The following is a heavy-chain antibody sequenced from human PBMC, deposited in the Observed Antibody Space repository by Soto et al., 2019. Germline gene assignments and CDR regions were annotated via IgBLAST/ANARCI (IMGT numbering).Heavy chain of an antibody. Sequence: GGSLRLSCAASGFTFGDYWMTWVRQARGKGLEWVANIKQDGSEQFYVDSVKGRFTISRDNAKNALYLQMNSLRAEDTAVYFCARGFSSSPLFEDYFDFWGQGTLVTVSS. D-gene: IGHD6-13*01. J-gene: IGHJ4*02. V-gene: IGHV3-7*04. CDR2: IKQDGSEQ. CDR3: ARGFSSSPLFEDYFDF. CDR1: GFTFGDYW.